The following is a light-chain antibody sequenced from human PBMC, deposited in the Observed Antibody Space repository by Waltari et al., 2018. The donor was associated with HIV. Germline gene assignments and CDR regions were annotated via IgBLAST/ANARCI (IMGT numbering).Light chain of an antibody. CDR2: QDT. CDR3: QAWDSSTVV. V-gene: IGLV3-1*01. CDR1: KLGDKY. Sequence: SYELTQPPSVSVSPGQTASITSSGDKLGDKYAWWYQQKPGQSPVLVIYQDTKRTSGIPERFSGSNSGNTATLTISGTQTLDEADYYCQAWDSSTVVFGGGTKLTVL. J-gene: IGLJ2*01.